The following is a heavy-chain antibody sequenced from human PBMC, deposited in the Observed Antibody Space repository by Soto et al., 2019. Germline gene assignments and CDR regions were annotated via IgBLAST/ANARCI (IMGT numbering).Heavy chain of an antibody. V-gene: IGHV2-5*01. Sequence: SGPTLVNPTQTLTLTCTFSGFSLSTSGVGVNWIRQPPGKALEWLALIYWHDDKRYSPSLKSRLTITKDTSKNQVVLTMTNMEPVDTATYYCAQRGGATVGLYYFDYWGQGAMVTVSA. CDR2: IYWHDDK. CDR3: AQRGGATVGLYYFDY. CDR1: GFSLSTSGVG. J-gene: IGHJ4*02. D-gene: IGHD3-16*01.